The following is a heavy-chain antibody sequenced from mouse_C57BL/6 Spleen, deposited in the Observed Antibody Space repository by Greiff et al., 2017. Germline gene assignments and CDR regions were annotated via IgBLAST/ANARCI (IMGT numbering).Heavy chain of an antibody. Sequence: EVKVEESGEGLVKPGGSLKLSCAASGFTFSSYAMSWVRQTPEKRLEWVAYISSGGDYIYYADTVKGRFTISRDNARNTLYLQMSSLKSEDTAMYYCTRAGTYFDYWGQGTTLTVSS. CDR3: TRAGTYFDY. D-gene: IGHD4-1*01. CDR1: GFTFSSYA. J-gene: IGHJ2*01. CDR2: ISSGGDYI. V-gene: IGHV5-9-1*02.